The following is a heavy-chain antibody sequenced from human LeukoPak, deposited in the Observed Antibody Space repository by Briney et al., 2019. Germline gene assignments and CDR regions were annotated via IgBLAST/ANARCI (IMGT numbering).Heavy chain of an antibody. V-gene: IGHV4-59*01. CDR1: GGSISSYY. CDR3: AKRDGYNSGYFDY. CDR2: IYYSGST. J-gene: IGHJ4*02. D-gene: IGHD5-24*01. Sequence: PSETLSLTCTVSGGSISSYYWSWIRQPPGKGLEWIGYIYYSGSTNYNPSLKSRVTISVDTSKNQFSLKLSSVTAADTAVYYCAKRDGYNSGYFDYWGQGTLVTVSS.